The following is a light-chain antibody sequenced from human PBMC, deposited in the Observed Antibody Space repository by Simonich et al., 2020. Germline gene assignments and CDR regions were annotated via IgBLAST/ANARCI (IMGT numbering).Light chain of an antibody. V-gene: IGLV2-11*01. CDR1: SSDVGGYNY. Sequence: QSALTQPPSASGSPGQSVTISCTGTSSDVGGYNYVSWYQQHPGKAPKLMIYAVSNRPSGVPDRFSGSKSGNTASLTISGLQAEDEADYYCCSYAGSYTWVFGGGTKLTVL. J-gene: IGLJ3*02. CDR2: AVS. CDR3: CSYAGSYTWV.